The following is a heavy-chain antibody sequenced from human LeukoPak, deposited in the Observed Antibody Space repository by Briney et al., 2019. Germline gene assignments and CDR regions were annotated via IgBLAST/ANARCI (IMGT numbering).Heavy chain of an antibody. D-gene: IGHD6-13*01. J-gene: IGHJ3*02. V-gene: IGHV3-30-3*01. Sequence: PGGSLRLSCAASGFTFSSYAMHWVRQAPGKGLEWVAVISYDGSNKYYADSVKGRFTISRDNAKNSLYLQMNSLRAEDTAVYYCARDDSIAAAVDAFDIWGQGTMVTVSS. CDR1: GFTFSSYA. CDR3: ARDDSIAAAVDAFDI. CDR2: ISYDGSNK.